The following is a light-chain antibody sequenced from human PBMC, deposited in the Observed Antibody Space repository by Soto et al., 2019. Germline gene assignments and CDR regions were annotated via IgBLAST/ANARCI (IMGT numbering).Light chain of an antibody. CDR3: SSYTSSGTLYV. CDR1: SSDFGGYNY. Sequence: QSVLTQPASVSGSPGQSITISCTGNSSDFGGYNYVSWYQQHPGKAPKLMIYDVSNRPSGVSNRFSGSKSGNTASLTISGLQAEDEADYYCSSYTSSGTLYVFGTGNKVTVL. CDR2: DVS. J-gene: IGLJ1*01. V-gene: IGLV2-14*01.